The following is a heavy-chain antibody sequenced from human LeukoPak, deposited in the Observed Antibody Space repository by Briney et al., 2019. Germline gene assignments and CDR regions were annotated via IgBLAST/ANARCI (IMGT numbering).Heavy chain of an antibody. J-gene: IGHJ6*02. D-gene: IGHD2-21*01. CDR3: ARDSTYPYYYYYGMDV. V-gene: IGHV4-39*07. Sequence: PSETLSLTCTVSGGSISSSSYYWGWIRQPPGKGLEWIGSIYYSGSTYYNPSLKSRVTISVDTSKNQFSLKLSSVTAADTAVYYCARDSTYPYYYYYGMDVWGQGTTVTVSS. CDR2: IYYSGST. CDR1: GGSISSSSYY.